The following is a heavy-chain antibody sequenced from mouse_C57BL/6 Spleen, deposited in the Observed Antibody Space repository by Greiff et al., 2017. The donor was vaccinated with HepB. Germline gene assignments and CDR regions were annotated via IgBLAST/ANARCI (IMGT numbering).Heavy chain of an antibody. Sequence: EVQLQQSGAELVKPGASVKLSCTASGFNIKDYYMPWVKQRTEQGLEWIGRIDPEDGETKYAPKFQGKATITADTSSNTAYLQLSSLTSEDTAVYYWARGEIKTVVEGELDYWGQGTTLTVSS. D-gene: IGHD1-1*01. J-gene: IGHJ2*01. V-gene: IGHV14-2*01. CDR1: GFNIKDYY. CDR2: IDPEDGET. CDR3: ARGEIKTVVEGELDY.